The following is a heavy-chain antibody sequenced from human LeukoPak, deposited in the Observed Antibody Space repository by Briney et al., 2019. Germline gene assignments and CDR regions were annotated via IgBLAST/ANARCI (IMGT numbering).Heavy chain of an antibody. CDR3: AGGRTDIVVVPATLRNYYFDY. D-gene: IGHD2-2*01. CDR2: IMPMFGKT. CDR1: GGTFSSYD. V-gene: IGHV1-69*06. Sequence: AASVKVSCKASGGTFSSYDISWVRQAPGQGPEWMGGIMPMFGKTNYAQKSQGRVTTTADKATSTAYMELSSLRSEDTAVYYCAGGRTDIVVVPATLRNYYFDYWGQGTLVTVSS. J-gene: IGHJ4*02.